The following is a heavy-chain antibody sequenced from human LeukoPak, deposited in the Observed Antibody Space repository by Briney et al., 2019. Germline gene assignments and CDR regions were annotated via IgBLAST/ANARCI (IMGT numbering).Heavy chain of an antibody. V-gene: IGHV3-30*04. D-gene: IGHD2-2*01. CDR2: ISYDGSNK. J-gene: IGHJ4*02. Sequence: PGGSLRLSCAASGFTFSSYAMHWVRQAPGKGLEWVAVISYDGSNKYYAGSVKGRFTISRDNSKNTLYLQMNSLRAEDTAVYYCARGDCSSTSCQDFDYWGQGTLVTVSS. CDR1: GFTFSSYA. CDR3: ARGDCSSTSCQDFDY.